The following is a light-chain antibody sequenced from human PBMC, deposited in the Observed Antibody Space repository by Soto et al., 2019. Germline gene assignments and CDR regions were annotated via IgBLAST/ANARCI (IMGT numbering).Light chain of an antibody. CDR1: QSISSY. Sequence: DIQMTQSPSSLSASVGDRVTITCRASQSISSYLNWYQQKPGKAPKLLIYAASSLQSGVPSRFSGSGSGTDXTXTISXXQPEXFATYYCQQSYSTSWTFGQGTKVEIK. CDR3: QQSYSTSWT. V-gene: IGKV1-39*01. J-gene: IGKJ1*01. CDR2: AAS.